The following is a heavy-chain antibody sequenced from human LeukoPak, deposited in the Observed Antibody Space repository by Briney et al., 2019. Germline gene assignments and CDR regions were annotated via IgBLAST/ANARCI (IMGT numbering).Heavy chain of an antibody. J-gene: IGHJ4*02. V-gene: IGHV1-2*06. CDR3: AGEYCSGGTCRQGFDF. Sequence: ASVKVSCKTSGFTFTDYYMHWVRQAPGQGLEYMGRINPNSGDTKSAQNFQGRATLTRDTSINTAYMELSSLRSDDSAVYYCAGEYCSGGTCRQGFDFWGQGTLVTVSS. CDR1: GFTFTDYY. CDR2: INPNSGDT. D-gene: IGHD2-15*01.